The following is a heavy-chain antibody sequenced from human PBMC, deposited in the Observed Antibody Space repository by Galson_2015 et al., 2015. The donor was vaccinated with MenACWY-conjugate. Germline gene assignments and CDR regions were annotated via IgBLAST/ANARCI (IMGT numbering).Heavy chain of an antibody. CDR3: ARSGGMDV. CDR1: GFTFNTYV. CDR2: ISDAGGRI. Sequence: SLRLSCAASGFTFNTYVMNWVRQAPGKGLEWVSTISDAGGRIYYADSVKGRFTISRDNSRNTLFLQMNSLRADDTAVYFCARSGGMDVWGQGTTATVSS. J-gene: IGHJ6*02. V-gene: IGHV3-23*01.